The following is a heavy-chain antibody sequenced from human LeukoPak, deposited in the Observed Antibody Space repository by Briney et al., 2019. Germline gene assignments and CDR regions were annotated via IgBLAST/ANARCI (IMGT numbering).Heavy chain of an antibody. CDR1: GFTFSDYY. CDR2: INSGSSYI. D-gene: IGHD3-10*01. CDR3: AKDLGGSSSFSSEVY. J-gene: IGHJ4*02. V-gene: IGHV3-11*05. Sequence: PGGSLRLSCAASGFTFSDYYMSWVRQAPGKGLEWLSFINSGSSYIKYADSVKGRFIISRDNDKSSVYLQMDGLRAEDTAVYYCAKDLGGSSSFSSEVYWGQGVLVTVSS.